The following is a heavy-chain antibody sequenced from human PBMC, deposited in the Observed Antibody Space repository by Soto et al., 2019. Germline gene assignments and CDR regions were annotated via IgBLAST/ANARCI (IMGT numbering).Heavy chain of an antibody. CDR3: ARVSGYNWNDGGFDY. J-gene: IGHJ4*02. D-gene: IGHD1-1*01. CDR1: GGSISSSNW. V-gene: IGHV4-4*02. Sequence: LSLTCAVSGGSISSSNWWSWVRQPPGKGLEWIGEIYHSGSTNYNPPLKSRVTISVDKSKNQFSLKLSSVTAADTAVYYCARVSGYNWNDGGFDYWGQGTLVTVSS. CDR2: IYHSGST.